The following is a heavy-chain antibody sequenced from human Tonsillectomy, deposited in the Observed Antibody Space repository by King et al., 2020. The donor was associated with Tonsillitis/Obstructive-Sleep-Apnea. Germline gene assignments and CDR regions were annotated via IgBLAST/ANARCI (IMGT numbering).Heavy chain of an antibody. CDR3: ARQFLNMDV. J-gene: IGHJ6*02. V-gene: IGHV1-2*02. CDR1: GYTFTDYY. Sequence: QLVQSGAEVKKPGASVNVSCKASGYTFTDYYIHGVRQAPGQGLEWMGWINPNSGGTKYAQKFQGRVTMTRDTSISTAYMALSRLRSDDTAIYYCARQFLNMDVWGQGTTVTVSS. CDR2: INPNSGGT. D-gene: IGHD3-3*01.